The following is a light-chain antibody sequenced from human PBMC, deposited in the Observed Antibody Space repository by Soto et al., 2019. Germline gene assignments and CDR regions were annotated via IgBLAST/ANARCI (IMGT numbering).Light chain of an antibody. V-gene: IGLV2-8*01. CDR2: GVA. Sequence: QSVLTQPPSASGSPGQSVTISCTGTSSDVGGYNYVSWFQQHPGKAPKVIIYGVANRPSGVPDRFSGSKSGNTASLTVSGLQAEDEADYYCSSYAGSKNFVLGTGTKVTVL. CDR1: SSDVGGYNY. CDR3: SSYAGSKNFV. J-gene: IGLJ1*01.